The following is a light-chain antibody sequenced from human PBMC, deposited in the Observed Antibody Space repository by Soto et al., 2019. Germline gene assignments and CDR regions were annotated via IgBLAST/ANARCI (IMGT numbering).Light chain of an antibody. CDR3: HKYGIVPWT. CDR1: QSVIY. V-gene: IGKV3-20*01. CDR2: GAS. J-gene: IGKJ1*01. Sequence: EIVLTQSPGTLSLSPGERATLSCRASQSVIYLAWYQQKPGQAPRLPFYGASNRATGIPGRFSGSGSGTDFTLTISRMEPEDSAVYYCHKYGIVPWTFGQGTKVEIK.